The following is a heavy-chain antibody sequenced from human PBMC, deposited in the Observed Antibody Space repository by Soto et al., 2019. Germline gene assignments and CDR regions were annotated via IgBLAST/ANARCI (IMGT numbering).Heavy chain of an antibody. V-gene: IGHV3-15*07. CDR2: VISNPDAGTT. Sequence: GGTLRLSCAASGFTFSNAWRNWVRQAPGKVRDWVGRVISNPDAGTTDYAAHVKGRFTTPRDDSKNTLHLQMNSLKTEATAVYYCPTDHAWFGELLYRNLASPDYWGNGTLVTLSS. CDR3: PTDHAWFGELLYRNLASPDY. CDR1: GFTFSNAW. J-gene: IGHJ4*01. D-gene: IGHD3-10*01.